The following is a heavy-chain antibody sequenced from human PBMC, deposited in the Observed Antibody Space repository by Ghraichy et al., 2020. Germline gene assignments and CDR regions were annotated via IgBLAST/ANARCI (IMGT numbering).Heavy chain of an antibody. V-gene: IGHV3-23*01. D-gene: IGHD1-26*01. CDR3: AAGVFGRYDY. CDR2: INSNGGTT. Sequence: GGSLRLSCAASGFTFSSYAMRWVRQAPGKELEWVSSINSNGGTTYYSDSVKGRFTISRDNSKNILYLQMNSLRAEDTALYFCAAGVFGRYDYWGQGNLVTVSS. J-gene: IGHJ4*02. CDR1: GFTFSSYA.